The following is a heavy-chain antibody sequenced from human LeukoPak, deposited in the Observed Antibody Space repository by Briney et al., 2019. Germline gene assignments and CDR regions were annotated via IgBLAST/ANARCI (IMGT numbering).Heavy chain of an antibody. CDR1: GGSISGSY. J-gene: IGHJ5*02. CDR3: ARLVVTGALDWLDP. CDR2: IHYTGRT. V-gene: IGHV4-59*08. Sequence: SETLSLTCTVSGGSISGSYWSWIRQSPGKGLEWIGYIHYTGRTNYEPFLNSRVTISVDTSKNQFSLRLSSVTAADTAMYYCARLVVTGALDWLDPWGQGTLVIVSS. D-gene: IGHD2-21*02.